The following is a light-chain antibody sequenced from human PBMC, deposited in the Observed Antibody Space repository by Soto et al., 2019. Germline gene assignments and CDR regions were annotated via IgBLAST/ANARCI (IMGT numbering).Light chain of an antibody. CDR2: DAS. J-gene: IGKJ3*01. V-gene: IGKV3-11*01. CDR3: HWRSNWPLT. Sequence: EIVLTQSPATLSLSPGERATLSCRASQSVSSYLAWYQQKPGQAPRLLIYDASNRATCIPARFSRSGSRTDCTLAISRLEPEDFAVYYCHWRSNWPLTVGPGTKVD. CDR1: QSVSSY.